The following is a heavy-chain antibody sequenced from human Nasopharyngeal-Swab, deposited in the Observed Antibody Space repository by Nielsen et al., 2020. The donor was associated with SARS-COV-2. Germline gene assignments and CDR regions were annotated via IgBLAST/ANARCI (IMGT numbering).Heavy chain of an antibody. CDR3: AKIQGYYYGMDV. Sequence: GESLNPSCAASGFTFHAYAMHWVRQAPGKGLEWVSGISWNSGSIGYADSVKGRFTISRDNAKNSLYLQMNSLRAEDTALYYCAKIQGYYYGMDVWGQGTTVTVSS. V-gene: IGHV3-9*01. CDR2: ISWNSGSI. J-gene: IGHJ6*02. CDR1: GFTFHAYA.